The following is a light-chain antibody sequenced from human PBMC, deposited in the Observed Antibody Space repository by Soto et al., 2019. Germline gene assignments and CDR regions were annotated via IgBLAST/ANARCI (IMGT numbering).Light chain of an antibody. Sequence: QSALTQPASVSGSPGQSITISCTGTSSDVGSYNLVSWYQQHPGKAPKLMIYEGSKRPSGVSNRFSGSKSGNTASLTSSGLQAEDEADYYCCSYAGSSTPSVVVFGGGTKLTVL. CDR1: SSDVGSYNL. V-gene: IGLV2-23*01. CDR2: EGS. CDR3: CSYAGSSTPSVVV. J-gene: IGLJ2*01.